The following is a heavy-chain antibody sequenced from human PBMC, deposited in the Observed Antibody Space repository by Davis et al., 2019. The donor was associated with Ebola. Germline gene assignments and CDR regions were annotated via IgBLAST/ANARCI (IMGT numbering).Heavy chain of an antibody. Sequence: SVPVSRQPSPDTLPNHNPHWVRQPPAQPLEWLGIIFRSGGRPSLAQKFQVRVTMTRDTSRSMVYMELTRLTSEDTAVYYCARGSGSGYDYWGQGALVTVS. CDR1: PDTLPNHN. V-gene: IGHV1-46*01. CDR3: ARGSGSGYDY. CDR2: IFRSGGRP. D-gene: IGHD3-22*01. J-gene: IGHJ4*02.